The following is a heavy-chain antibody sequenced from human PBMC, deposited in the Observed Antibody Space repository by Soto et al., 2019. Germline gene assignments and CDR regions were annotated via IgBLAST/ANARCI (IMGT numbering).Heavy chain of an antibody. CDR3: AKHRLARGIDY. D-gene: IGHD3-10*01. V-gene: IGHV3-23*01. J-gene: IGHJ4*02. CDR1: GFTFSNYD. CDR2: VDSAGST. Sequence: GGSLRLSCVASGFTFSNYDMSWVRQAPGKELEWVSTVDSAGSTYYADSVTGRFTISRDNSRNTLSLQMNSLRAEDTAVYYCAKHRLARGIDYWGQGTPVTVSS.